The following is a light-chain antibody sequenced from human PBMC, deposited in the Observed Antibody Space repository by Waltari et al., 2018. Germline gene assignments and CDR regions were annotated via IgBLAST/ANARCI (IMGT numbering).Light chain of an antibody. Sequence: DLQMTQSPSPLSASVGDRVTITCRTSQSIDIYLHWYQQKAGKAPRLLIYAATHLQNGVPSRFSGSGSETDFTLTISSLQPEDFATYYCQQSYSTRWTFGQGTVVELK. CDR1: QSIDIY. V-gene: IGKV1-39*01. J-gene: IGKJ1*01. CDR3: QQSYSTRWT. CDR2: AAT.